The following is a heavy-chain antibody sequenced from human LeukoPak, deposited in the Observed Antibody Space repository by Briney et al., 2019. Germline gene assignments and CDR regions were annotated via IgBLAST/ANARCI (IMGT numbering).Heavy chain of an antibody. V-gene: IGHV4-34*01. D-gene: IGHD3-9*01. CDR2: IHYTGAT. CDR1: GGSITGYY. CDR3: ARGNILTGYCFDF. J-gene: IGHJ4*02. Sequence: SETLSLTCAVYGGSITGYYWSWIRQTPGRGLEWVGEIHYTGATSYNPSLKSRATISTDTSRNQFSLRLSSVTAADTAVYYCARGNILTGYCFDFWGQGALVTVSS.